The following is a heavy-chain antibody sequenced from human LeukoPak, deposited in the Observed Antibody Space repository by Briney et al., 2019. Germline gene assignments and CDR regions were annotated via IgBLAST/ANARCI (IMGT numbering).Heavy chain of an antibody. D-gene: IGHD6-19*01. Sequence: SETLSLTCAVYGGSFSGYYWSWIRQPPGKGLEWIGEINHSGSTNYNPSLKSRVTISVDTSKNQFSLKLSSVTAADTAMYYCARPQWLGAFDIWGQGTMVTVSS. CDR2: INHSGST. V-gene: IGHV4-34*01. CDR3: ARPQWLGAFDI. J-gene: IGHJ3*02. CDR1: GGSFSGYY.